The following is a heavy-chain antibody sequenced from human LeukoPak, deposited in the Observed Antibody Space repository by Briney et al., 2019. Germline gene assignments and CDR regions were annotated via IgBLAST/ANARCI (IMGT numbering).Heavy chain of an antibody. J-gene: IGHJ5*02. Sequence: SETLSLTCAVYGGSFSGYYWSWIRQPPGKGLEWIGEINHSGSTNYNPSLKSRVTISVDTSKKQFSLKLSSVTAADTAVYYCARDSYSSSWYNLGEFDPWGQGTLVTVSS. CDR2: INHSGST. CDR1: GGSFSGYY. CDR3: ARDSYSSSWYNLGEFDP. D-gene: IGHD6-13*01. V-gene: IGHV4-34*01.